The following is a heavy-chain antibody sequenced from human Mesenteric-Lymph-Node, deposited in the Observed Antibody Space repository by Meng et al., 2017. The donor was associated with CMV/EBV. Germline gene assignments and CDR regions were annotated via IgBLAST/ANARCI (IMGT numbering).Heavy chain of an antibody. CDR1: GGSISSYY. CDR2: IHYAGGT. D-gene: IGHD3-3*01. V-gene: IGHV4-59*01. J-gene: IGHJ4*02. Sequence: GSLRLSCIVSGGSISSYYWSWIRQPPGERLQWIAYIHYAGGTKYNPSLGNRVTVSVDTSKNQFSLKLTSVTAADTARYYCAGRSFDYDLWSGLLDNWGQGALVTVSS. CDR3: AGRSFDYDLWSGLLDN.